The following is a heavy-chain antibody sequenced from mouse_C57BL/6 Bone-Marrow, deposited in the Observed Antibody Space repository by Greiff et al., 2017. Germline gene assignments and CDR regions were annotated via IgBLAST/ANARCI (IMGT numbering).Heavy chain of an antibody. CDR2: IHPNSGST. V-gene: IGHV1-64*01. CDR3: APTITTVVATDY. D-gene: IGHD1-1*01. CDR1: GYTFTSYW. J-gene: IGHJ2*01. Sequence: QVQLQQSGAELVKPGASVKLSCKASGYTFTSYWMHWVKQRPGQGLEWIGMIHPNSGSTNYNEKFKSKATLTVDKSSSTAYMQLSSLTSEDSAVXYCAPTITTVVATDYWGQGTTLTVSS.